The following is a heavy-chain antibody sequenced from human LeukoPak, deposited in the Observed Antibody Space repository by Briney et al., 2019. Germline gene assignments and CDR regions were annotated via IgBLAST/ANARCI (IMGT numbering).Heavy chain of an antibody. CDR3: VRDQEGFDY. CDR1: GYTFTSNY. V-gene: IGHV1-46*01. Sequence: ASVKVSCKASGYTFTSNYIHWVRQAPGQGLEWMGMIYPRDGSTSYAQKFQGRVTVTRDTSTSTVHMELSGLRSEDTAVYYCVRDQEGFDYWGQGTLVTVSS. J-gene: IGHJ4*02. CDR2: IYPRDGST.